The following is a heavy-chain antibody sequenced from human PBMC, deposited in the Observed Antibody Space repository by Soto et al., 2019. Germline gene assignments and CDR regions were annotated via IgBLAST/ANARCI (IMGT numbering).Heavy chain of an antibody. Sequence: QITLKESAPTLVKPTETLTLTCAFSGFSLNSDEVGVGWIRQPPGKALECLALLYGNGDTRFSPSLKSRLTITKDTSATLVVLSLANVDPVDTATYYCAHTGHLVDAFDFWGQGTLVTVSS. CDR2: LYGNGDT. CDR1: GFSLNSDEVG. D-gene: IGHD1-1*01. J-gene: IGHJ3*01. V-gene: IGHV2-5*01. CDR3: AHTGHLVDAFDF.